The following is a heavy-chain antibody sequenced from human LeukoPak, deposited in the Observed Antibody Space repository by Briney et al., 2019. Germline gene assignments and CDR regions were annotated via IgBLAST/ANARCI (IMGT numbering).Heavy chain of an antibody. V-gene: IGHV3-23*01. J-gene: IGHJ6*04. CDR1: GFTFRRSA. Sequence: GGSLRLSCAASGFTFRRSAMTWVRQVPGKGLEWVSTISGRGGDTDYADSVKGRFIISRDNAKNSLYLQMNSLRAEDTAVYYCAELGITMIGGVWGKGTTVTISS. CDR3: AELGITMIGGV. D-gene: IGHD3-10*02. CDR2: ISGRGGDT.